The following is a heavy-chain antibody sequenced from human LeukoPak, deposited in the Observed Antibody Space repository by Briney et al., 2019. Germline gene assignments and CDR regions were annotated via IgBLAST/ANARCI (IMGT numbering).Heavy chain of an antibody. D-gene: IGHD3-10*01. V-gene: IGHV3-30*04. Sequence: GGSLRLSCAASGFTFSSYAMHWVRQAPGKGLEWVAVISYDGSNKYYADSVKGRFTISRDNSKNTLYLQMNSLRAEDTAVYYCARGRSLLWFGELSGWFDPWGQGTLVTVSS. CDR3: ARGRSLLWFGELSGWFDP. J-gene: IGHJ5*02. CDR1: GFTFSSYA. CDR2: ISYDGSNK.